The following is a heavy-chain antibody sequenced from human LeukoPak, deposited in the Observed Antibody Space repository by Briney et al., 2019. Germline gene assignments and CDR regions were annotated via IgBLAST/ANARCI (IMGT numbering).Heavy chain of an antibody. CDR2: ISSSSSYI. D-gene: IGHD4-17*01. J-gene: IGHJ4*02. CDR3: APGVTTDY. Sequence: GGSLRLSRAASGFTFSSYAMSWVRQAPGKGLEWVSSISSSSSYIYYADSVKGRFTISRDNAKNSLYLQMNSLRAEDTAVYYCAPGVTTDYWGQGTLVTVSS. CDR1: GFTFSSYA. V-gene: IGHV3-21*01.